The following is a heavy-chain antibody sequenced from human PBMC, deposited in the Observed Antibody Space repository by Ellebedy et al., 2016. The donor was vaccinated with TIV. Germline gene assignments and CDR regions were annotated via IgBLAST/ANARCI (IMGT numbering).Heavy chain of an antibody. CDR1: GFTFSSYV. CDR3: ARVVATGTTYYFDY. J-gene: IGHJ4*02. CDR2: ISYDGSNK. Sequence: GGSLRLXXAASGFTFSSYVMHWVRQAPGKGLEWVAVISYDGSNKYYADSVKGRFTISRDNSKNTLYLQMNSLRAEDTAVYYCARVVATGTTYYFDYWGQGTLVTVSS. V-gene: IGHV3-30*03. D-gene: IGHD1-7*01.